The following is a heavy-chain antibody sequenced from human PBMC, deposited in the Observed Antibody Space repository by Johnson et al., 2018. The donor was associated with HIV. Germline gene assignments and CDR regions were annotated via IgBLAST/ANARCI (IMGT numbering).Heavy chain of an antibody. V-gene: IGHV3-30-3*02. CDR2: ISYDGSNK. CDR3: AKTRMGGILDAFDL. J-gene: IGHJ3*01. D-gene: IGHD3-10*01. Sequence: QVQLVESGGGVVQAGRSLRLSCAASGFTFSSYAMHWVRQAPGKGLEWVAIISYDGSNKYYADSVKGRFTLSRDNSKNTLDLQMNSLTIEDTAVFYCAKTRMGGILDAFDLWGQGTMVIVS. CDR1: GFTFSSYA.